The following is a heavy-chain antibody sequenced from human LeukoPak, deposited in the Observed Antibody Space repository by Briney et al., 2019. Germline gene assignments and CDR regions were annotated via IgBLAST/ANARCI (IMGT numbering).Heavy chain of an antibody. Sequence: ASVKVSCKASGYTFTGYYMHWVRQAPGQGLEWMGWINPNSGGTNYAQKFQGRVTMTRDTSISTAYMELSRLRSDDTAVYYCARDRAVAPNEIGYWGQGTLVTVSS. J-gene: IGHJ4*02. CDR1: GYTFTGYY. CDR3: ARDRAVAPNEIGY. V-gene: IGHV1-2*02. CDR2: INPNSGGT. D-gene: IGHD6-19*01.